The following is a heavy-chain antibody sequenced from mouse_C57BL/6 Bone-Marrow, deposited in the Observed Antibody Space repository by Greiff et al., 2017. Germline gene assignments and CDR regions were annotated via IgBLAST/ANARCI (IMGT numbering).Heavy chain of an antibody. CDR1: GFSLTSYG. Sequence: QVQLQQSGPGLVQPSQSLSITCTVSGFSLTSYGVHWVRQSPGKGLEWLGVIWSGGSTDSNAAFISRLSISKDNSKSQVFFKMNSLQADDTAIYYCARHITTVHYYAMDYWGQGTSVTVSS. CDR3: ARHITTVHYYAMDY. J-gene: IGHJ4*01. CDR2: IWSGGST. V-gene: IGHV2-2*01. D-gene: IGHD1-1*01.